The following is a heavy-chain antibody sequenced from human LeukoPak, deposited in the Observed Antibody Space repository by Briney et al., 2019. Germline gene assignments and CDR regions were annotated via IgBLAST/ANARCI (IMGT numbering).Heavy chain of an antibody. CDR1: GGSISSSSYY. V-gene: IGHV4-61*05. Sequence: SETLSLTCTVSGGSISSSSYYWSWIRQPPGMRLEWIGYIYYSGRTNYNPSLKSRVTIAVDTSKNQFSLKLSSVTAADTAVYYCARSLPLAESSYYFDYWGQGTLVTVSS. CDR3: ARSLPLAESSYYFDY. D-gene: IGHD1-14*01. J-gene: IGHJ4*02. CDR2: IYYSGRT.